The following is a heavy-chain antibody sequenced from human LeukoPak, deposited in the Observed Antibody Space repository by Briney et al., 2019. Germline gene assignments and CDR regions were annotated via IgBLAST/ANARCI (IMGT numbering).Heavy chain of an antibody. CDR2: ISGSGGST. V-gene: IGHV3-23*01. CDR1: GVNNYA. CDR3: ATSPRVTLYVMGDLAY. J-gene: IGHJ4*02. D-gene: IGHD3-16*01. Sequence: GGSLRLSCAVSGVNNYAISWVRQAPGKGLEWVSVISGSGGSTYYADSVKGRFTISRGTSENTIYLQMNSLRAEDTAVYYCATSPRVTLYVMGDLAYWGQGTLVTVSS.